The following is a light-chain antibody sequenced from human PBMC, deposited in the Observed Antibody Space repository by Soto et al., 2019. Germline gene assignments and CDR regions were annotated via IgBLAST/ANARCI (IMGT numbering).Light chain of an antibody. Sequence: EIVLTQSPATLSLSPGERATLSCRASQSVTTYLAWYQQKPGQAPRLLIYDASSRATGIPARFSGSGSGTDFTLTLSSLEPEDFAFYYCLQRSNWPPLLSFGGGTKVEIK. CDR3: LQRSNWPPLLS. CDR2: DAS. CDR1: QSVTTY. J-gene: IGKJ4*01. V-gene: IGKV3-11*01.